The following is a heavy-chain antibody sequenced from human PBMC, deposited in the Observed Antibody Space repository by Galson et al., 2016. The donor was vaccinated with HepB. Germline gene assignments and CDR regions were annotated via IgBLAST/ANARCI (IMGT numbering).Heavy chain of an antibody. CDR3: ARTIVRGLRERYYFDY. CDR2: IYSSGST. D-gene: IGHD2-21*01. CDR1: GGSVTSGFYY. J-gene: IGHJ4*02. V-gene: IGHV4-61*01. Sequence: SETLSLTCSVSGGSVTSGFYYWSWIRQPPGKGLEWIGYIYSSGSTNFHPSLKSRVSITLDTSKNNSSLKVNSVTPADTAVYYCARTIVRGLRERYYFDYWGQGTLVTVSS.